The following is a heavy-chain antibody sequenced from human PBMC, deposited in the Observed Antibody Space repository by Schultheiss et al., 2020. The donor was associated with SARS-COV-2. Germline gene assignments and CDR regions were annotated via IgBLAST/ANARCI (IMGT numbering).Heavy chain of an antibody. CDR3: ARGRRGEVPGAIGSY. D-gene: IGHD2-2*01. CDR1: GFTFSSYW. Sequence: GESLKISCAASGFTFSSYWMSWVRQAPGKGLEWVSAISGSGGSTYYADSVKGRFTISRDNSKNTLYLQMNSLRTEDTAVYYCARGRRGEVPGAIGSYWGQGTLVTVSS. V-gene: IGHV3-23*01. CDR2: ISGSGGST. J-gene: IGHJ4*02.